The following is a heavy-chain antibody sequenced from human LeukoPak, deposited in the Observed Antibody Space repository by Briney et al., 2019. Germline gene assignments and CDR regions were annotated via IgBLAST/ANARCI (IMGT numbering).Heavy chain of an antibody. Sequence: GGSLRLSCAASGFTFSSYWMHWVRQAPGKGLVWVSRINSDGSSTSYADSVKGRFTISRDNAKNTLYLQMNSLRAEGTAVYYCARDEPLAYCGGDCYLDYWGQGTLVTVSS. CDR3: ARDEPLAYCGGDCYLDY. CDR1: GFTFSSYW. D-gene: IGHD2-21*02. V-gene: IGHV3-74*01. J-gene: IGHJ4*02. CDR2: INSDGSST.